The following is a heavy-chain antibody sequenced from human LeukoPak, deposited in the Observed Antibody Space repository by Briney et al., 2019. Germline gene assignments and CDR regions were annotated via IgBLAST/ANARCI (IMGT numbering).Heavy chain of an antibody. CDR2: VYYSGTS. CDR3: ARGPRYRG. CDR1: VGTFSSCTYY. Sequence: SETLSLICPVCVGTFSSCTYYWGWIRQPPGKGLEWIGSVYYSGTSYYNQSLKSRVNISADTSKKQFSLRLTSVTAADTAVYYCARGPRYRGWGQGTLVTVSS. J-gene: IGHJ4*02. D-gene: IGHD1-14*01. V-gene: IGHV4-39*01.